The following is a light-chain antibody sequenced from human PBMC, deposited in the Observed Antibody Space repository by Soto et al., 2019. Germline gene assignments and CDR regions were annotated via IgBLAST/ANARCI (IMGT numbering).Light chain of an antibody. CDR2: KAS. V-gene: IGKV1-5*03. Sequence: DIQMTQSPSTLSASVGDRVTITCRASQSISSWLAWYQQKPGKAPNLLIYKASSLDSGVPSRFSGSRSGTEFPLTISSLQPDDFATYYYQQYNSYPLTLGGGTKVEIK. CDR1: QSISSW. J-gene: IGKJ4*01. CDR3: QQYNSYPLT.